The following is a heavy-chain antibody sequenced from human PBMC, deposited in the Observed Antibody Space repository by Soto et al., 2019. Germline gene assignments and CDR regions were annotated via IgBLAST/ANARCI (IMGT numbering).Heavy chain of an antibody. CDR1: GFTFSSYS. Sequence: GGSLRLSCAASGFTFSSYSMNWVRQAPGKGLEWVSYISSSSSTIYYADSVKGRFTISRDNAKNSLYLQMNSLRAEDTAVYYCASAPAPYYDFWSGYYKSDYWGQGTLVTVSS. CDR3: ASAPAPYYDFWSGYYKSDY. CDR2: ISSSSSTI. J-gene: IGHJ4*02. D-gene: IGHD3-3*01. V-gene: IGHV3-48*01.